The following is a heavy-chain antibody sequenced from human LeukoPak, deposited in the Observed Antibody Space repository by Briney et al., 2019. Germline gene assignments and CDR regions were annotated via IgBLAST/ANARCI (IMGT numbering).Heavy chain of an antibody. Sequence: GASVKVSCKASGYTFTSFYMHWVRQAPGQGLEWMGIINPSGGSTSYAQKFQGRVTMTRDTSTSTVYMELSSLRSEDTAVYYCARPWASDAFDIWGQGTMVTVSS. CDR2: INPSGGST. D-gene: IGHD7-27*01. CDR3: ARPWASDAFDI. J-gene: IGHJ3*02. CDR1: GYTFTSFY. V-gene: IGHV1-46*01.